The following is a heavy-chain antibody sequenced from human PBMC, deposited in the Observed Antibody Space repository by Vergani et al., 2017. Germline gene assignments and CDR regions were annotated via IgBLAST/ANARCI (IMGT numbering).Heavy chain of an antibody. CDR1: GFTFSSYS. Sequence: EVQLVESGGGLVQPGGSLRLSCAASGFTFSSYSMNWVRQAPGKGLEWVSYISSSSSTIYYADSVKGRFTISRDNAKNSLYLQMNSLRDEDTAVYYCAREGYCSGGSCYSVPFDPWGREPWSPSPQ. D-gene: IGHD2-15*01. CDR3: AREGYCSGGSCYSVPFDP. J-gene: IGHJ5*02. V-gene: IGHV3-48*02. CDR2: ISSSSSTI.